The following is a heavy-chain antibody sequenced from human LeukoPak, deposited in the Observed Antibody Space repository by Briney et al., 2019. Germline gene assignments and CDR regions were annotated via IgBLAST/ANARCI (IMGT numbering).Heavy chain of an antibody. CDR2: INEDGTDS. J-gene: IGHJ4*02. Sequence: GGSLRLSCTASGFTFSGHWIHWVRQAPGRGLVWVSRINEDGTDSMYAESVKGRFTISRDNAKNTVYLQMNSLRAEDTAVYYCVRDEALWTLDWWGQGTLVSVSS. D-gene: IGHD1-1*01. V-gene: IGHV3-74*03. CDR1: GFTFSGHW. CDR3: VRDEALWTLDW.